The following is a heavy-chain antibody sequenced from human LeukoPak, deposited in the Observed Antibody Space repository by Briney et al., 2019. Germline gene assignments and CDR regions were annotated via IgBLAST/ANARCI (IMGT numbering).Heavy chain of an antibody. J-gene: IGHJ4*02. D-gene: IGHD1-26*01. CDR1: GFTFSNYY. V-gene: IGHV3-11*04. Sequence: GRSLRLSCAASGFTFSNYYMSWIRQAPGKGLEWLSYISLSSTSIYYADSVKGRFTISRDNANNSLYLQINSLRAEDTAVYYCARSSGTYYHYFDFWGQGTLVTVSS. CDR3: ARSSGTYYHYFDF. CDR2: ISLSSTSI.